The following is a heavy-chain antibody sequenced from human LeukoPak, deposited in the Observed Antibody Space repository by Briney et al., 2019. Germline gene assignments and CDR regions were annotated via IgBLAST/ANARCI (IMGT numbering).Heavy chain of an antibody. CDR3: VRGGQRETFYYYYMDV. Sequence: PSETLSLTCTVSGGSMIEYYWSWIRQSPGKRLEWIGYIYSSGSTHYNPSLKSRVTISADTSKNQFSLNLSSVTAADTAVYYCVRGGQRETFYYYYMDVWGNGTTVTISS. CDR2: IYSSGST. V-gene: IGHV4-59*01. J-gene: IGHJ6*03. D-gene: IGHD6-25*01. CDR1: GGSMIEYY.